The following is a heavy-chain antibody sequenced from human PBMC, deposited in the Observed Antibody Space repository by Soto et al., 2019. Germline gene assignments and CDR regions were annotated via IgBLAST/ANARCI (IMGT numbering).Heavy chain of an antibody. J-gene: IGHJ5*02. CDR2: ISGSGGHT. V-gene: IGHV3-23*01. CDR3: AKVEMGWFAH. CDR1: GVSFFSYA. Sequence: GGSLRLSCAGSGVSFFSYAMSWVRQAPGKGLEWVSTISGSGGHTYYADSVKGRFVVSRDNDKNTVYLHMNSLTGEDTGIYFCAKVEMGWFAHWGQGTQVTVSS. D-gene: IGHD2-8*01.